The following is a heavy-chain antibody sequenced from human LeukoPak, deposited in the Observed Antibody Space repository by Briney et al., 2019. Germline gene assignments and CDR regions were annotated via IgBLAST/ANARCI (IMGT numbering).Heavy chain of an antibody. CDR1: GGTFSSYA. Sequence: SVKVSCKASGGTFSSYAISWVRQAPGQGLEWMGGIIPIFGTANYAQKFQGRVTITADESTSTAYMELSSLRSEDTAVYYCTTDRGIAHLPLFDYWGQGTLVTVSS. CDR3: TTDRGIAHLPLFDY. D-gene: IGHD6-13*01. J-gene: IGHJ4*02. V-gene: IGHV1-69*01. CDR2: IIPIFGTA.